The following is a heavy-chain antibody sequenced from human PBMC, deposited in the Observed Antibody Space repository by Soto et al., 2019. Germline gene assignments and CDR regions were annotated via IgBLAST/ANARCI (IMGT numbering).Heavy chain of an antibody. Sequence: SETLSLTCTVSGGPISSYYWSWIRQPPGKGLEWIGYIYYSGSTNYNPSLKSRVTISVDTSKNQFSLKLSSVTAADTAVYYCARDQGDFWSGYYYNWFDPWGQGTLVTVSS. J-gene: IGHJ5*02. CDR3: ARDQGDFWSGYYYNWFDP. CDR2: IYYSGST. D-gene: IGHD3-3*01. V-gene: IGHV4-59*01. CDR1: GGPISSYY.